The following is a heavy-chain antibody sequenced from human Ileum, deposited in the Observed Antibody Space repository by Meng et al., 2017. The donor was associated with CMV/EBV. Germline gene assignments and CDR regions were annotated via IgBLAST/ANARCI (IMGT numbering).Heavy chain of an antibody. CDR3: ARGKLGIDY. J-gene: IGHJ4*02. CDR2: IKQDGSEQ. Sequence: GESLKISCAASGFTFSNYWMSWVRQAPGKGLEWAANIKQDGSEQYYVDSVKGRFTISRDNAKNSLYLEMNSLRAEDTAVYYCARGKLGIDYWGQGTLVTVSS. D-gene: IGHD7-27*01. CDR1: GFTFSNYW. V-gene: IGHV3-7*01.